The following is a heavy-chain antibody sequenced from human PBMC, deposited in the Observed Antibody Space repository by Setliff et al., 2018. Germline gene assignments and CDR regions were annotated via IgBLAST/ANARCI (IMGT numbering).Heavy chain of an antibody. CDR2: INWNGGST. D-gene: IGHD6-13*01. J-gene: IGHJ6*03. CDR3: AREGARSSSWYRPYYYYYMDV. CDR1: GFTFDGYG. Sequence: AGGSLRLSCAASGFTFDGYGMSWVRQAPGKGLEWVSGINWNGGSTGYADSVKGRFTISRDNAKNSLYLQMNSLRAEDTALYYCAREGARSSSWYRPYYYYYMDVWGKGTTVTVSS. V-gene: IGHV3-20*04.